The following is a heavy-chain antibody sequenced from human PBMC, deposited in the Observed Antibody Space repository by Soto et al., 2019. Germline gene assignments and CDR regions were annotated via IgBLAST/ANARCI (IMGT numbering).Heavy chain of an antibody. CDR1: GYTFTSYG. CDR2: ISAYNGNT. Sequence: GASVKVSCKASGYTFTSYGISWVRQAPGQGLEWMGWISAYNGNTNYAQKLQGRVTMTTDTSTSTAYMELRSLRSDDTAVYYCARDLYYYDSSGYYWGSAFDIWGQRTTVTVSS. V-gene: IGHV1-18*01. J-gene: IGHJ3*02. CDR3: ARDLYYYDSSGYYWGSAFDI. D-gene: IGHD3-22*01.